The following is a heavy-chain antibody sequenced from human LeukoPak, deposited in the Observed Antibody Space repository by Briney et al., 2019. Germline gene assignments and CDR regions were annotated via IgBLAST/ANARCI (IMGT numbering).Heavy chain of an antibody. J-gene: IGHJ4*03. CDR1: GFTVSSNY. V-gene: IGHV3-53*01. D-gene: IGHD2-15*01. CDR2: IYSGGST. Sequence: GGSLRLSCAASGFTVSSNYMSWVRQAPGKGLEWVSVIYSGGSTYYADSVQGRFTISRDNSKNTLYLQMYSLRAEDTAVYYCAREVVAATCYFGYWGQGTLVTVSS. CDR3: AREVVAATCYFGY.